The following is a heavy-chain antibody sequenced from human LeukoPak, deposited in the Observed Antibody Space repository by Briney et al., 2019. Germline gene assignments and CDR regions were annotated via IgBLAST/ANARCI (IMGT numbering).Heavy chain of an antibody. CDR3: AKDFSHYYDSSGSGNDAFDI. J-gene: IGHJ3*02. D-gene: IGHD3-22*01. Sequence: GGSLRLSCAASGFTFDDYAMHWVRQAPGKGLEWVSGISWNSGSIGYADSVKGRFTISRDNAKNSLYLQMNSLRAEDTALYYCAKDFSHYYDSSGSGNDAFDIWGQGTMVTVSS. V-gene: IGHV3-9*01. CDR2: ISWNSGSI. CDR1: GFTFDDYA.